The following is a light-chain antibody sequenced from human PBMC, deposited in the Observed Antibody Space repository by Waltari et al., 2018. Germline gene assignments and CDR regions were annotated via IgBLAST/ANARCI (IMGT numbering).Light chain of an antibody. CDR2: HAS. CDR3: QQYNKWPPWT. Sequence: EIVMTQSPATLSVSAGDRATLSCRASQSVGTDLAWFQQKTGKATTLLIYHASTTATGILARCSGSGSGREFTLTISSLQSQDFAVYYCQQYNKWPPWTFGQGTTVDIK. J-gene: IGKJ1*01. V-gene: IGKV3-15*01. CDR1: QSVGTD.